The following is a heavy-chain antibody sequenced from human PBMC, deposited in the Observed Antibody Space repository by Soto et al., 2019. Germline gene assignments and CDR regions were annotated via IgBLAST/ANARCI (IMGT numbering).Heavy chain of an antibody. D-gene: IGHD6-6*01. Sequence: PSETLSLTCAVYGGSFGGYYWSWIRQPPGKGLEWIGEINHSGSTNYNPSLKSRVTISVDTSKNQFSLKLSSVTAADTAVYYCASQSNSSLPGTDAFDIWGQGTMVTVSS. J-gene: IGHJ3*02. CDR3: ASQSNSSLPGTDAFDI. CDR1: GGSFGGYY. CDR2: INHSGST. V-gene: IGHV4-34*01.